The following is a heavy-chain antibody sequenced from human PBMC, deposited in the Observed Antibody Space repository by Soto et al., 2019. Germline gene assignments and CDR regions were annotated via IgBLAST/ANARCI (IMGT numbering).Heavy chain of an antibody. D-gene: IGHD6-13*01. V-gene: IGHV2-70*01. CDR2: IDWDDDK. CDR1: GFSLSTSGMC. J-gene: IGHJ4*02. CDR3: ARLVVGIAAAGHFDY. Sequence: GPTLVNPTQTLTLTCTFSGFSLSTSGMCVSWIRQPPGKALEWLALIDWDDDKYYSTSLKTRLTISKATSKNQVVLTMTKMDNVDTAKYHCARLVVGIAAAGHFDYWAQGTMVTVSS.